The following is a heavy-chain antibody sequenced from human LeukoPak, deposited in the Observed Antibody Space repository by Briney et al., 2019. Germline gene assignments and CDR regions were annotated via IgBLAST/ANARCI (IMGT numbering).Heavy chain of an antibody. D-gene: IGHD6-13*01. CDR3: ARHGSSSWYWFDP. CDR1: GGSISSYY. CDR2: IYYSGST. J-gene: IGHJ5*02. Sequence: KPSETLSLTCTVSGGSISSYYWSWIRQPPGKGLEWIGYIYYSGSTNYNPSLKSRVTISVDTSKNQFSLKLSSVTAADTAVYYCARHGSSSWYWFDPWGQGTLVTVSS. V-gene: IGHV4-59*08.